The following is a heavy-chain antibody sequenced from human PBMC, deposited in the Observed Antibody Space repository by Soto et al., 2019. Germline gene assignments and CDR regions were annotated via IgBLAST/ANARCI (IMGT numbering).Heavy chain of an antibody. J-gene: IGHJ4*02. CDR3: ARTRPPPEPYSSSWYDWGDY. CDR2: ISAYNGNT. D-gene: IGHD6-13*01. CDR1: GYTFTSYG. Sequence: VASVKVSCKASGYTFTSYGISWVRQAPGQGLEWMGWISAYNGNTNYAQKLQGRVTMTTDTSTSTAYMELRSLRSDDTAVYYCARTRPPPEPYSSSWYDWGDYWGQGTLVTVSS. V-gene: IGHV1-18*01.